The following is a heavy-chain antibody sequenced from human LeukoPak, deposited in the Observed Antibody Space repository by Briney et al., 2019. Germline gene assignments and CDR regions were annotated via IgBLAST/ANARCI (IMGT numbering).Heavy chain of an antibody. CDR1: GGSFSGYY. CDR3: ARGVSGSYFSDY. Sequence: SETLSLTCAVYGGSFSGYYWSWIRQPPGKGLEWIGEINHSGSTNYNPSLESRVTISVDTSKNQFSLKLSSVTAADTAVYYCARGVSGSYFSDYWGQGTLVTVSS. CDR2: INHSGST. D-gene: IGHD1-26*01. J-gene: IGHJ4*02. V-gene: IGHV4-34*01.